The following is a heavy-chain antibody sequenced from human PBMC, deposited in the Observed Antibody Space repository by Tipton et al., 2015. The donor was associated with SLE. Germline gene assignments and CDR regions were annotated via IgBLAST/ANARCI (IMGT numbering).Heavy chain of an antibody. J-gene: IGHJ4*02. D-gene: IGHD1-1*01. Sequence: SLRLSCAASGFTFSSYAMSWVRQAPGKGLEWVSAISGSGGSTYFADSVKGRFTISRDNSKNTLYLQMDSLRADDSALYYCASYPTGYKFGLFDYWGQGTPVTVSS. CDR2: ISGSGGST. CDR1: GFTFSSYA. V-gene: IGHV3-23*01. CDR3: ASYPTGYKFGLFDY.